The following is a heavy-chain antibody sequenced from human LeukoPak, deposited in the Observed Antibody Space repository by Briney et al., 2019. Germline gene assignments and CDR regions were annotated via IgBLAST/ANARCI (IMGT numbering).Heavy chain of an antibody. CDR2: IYYSGST. CDR3: ARGGTTVTTSALRGRHYYGMDV. Sequence: SETLSLTCTVSGGSISNYYWSWVRQPPGKGLEWIGYIYYSGSTTYNPSLKSRVTISVDTSKNQFSLKLSSVTAADTAVYYCARGGTTVTTSALRGRHYYGMDVWGQGTTVTVSS. J-gene: IGHJ6*02. V-gene: IGHV4-59*08. D-gene: IGHD4-17*01. CDR1: GGSISNYY.